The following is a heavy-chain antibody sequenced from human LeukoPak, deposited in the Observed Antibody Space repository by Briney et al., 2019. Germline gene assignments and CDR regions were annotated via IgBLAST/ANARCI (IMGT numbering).Heavy chain of an antibody. J-gene: IGHJ5*02. CDR3: AKVYEIDNWFDP. D-gene: IGHD2-2*02. CDR1: GFTFSSYG. Sequence: PGGSLRLSCAASGFTFSSYGMHWVRQAPGKGLEWVAFIRYDGSNKYYADSVKGRFTISRDNSKNTLYLQMNSLRAEDTAVYYCAKVYEIDNWFDPWGQGTLVTVSS. CDR2: IRYDGSNK. V-gene: IGHV3-30*02.